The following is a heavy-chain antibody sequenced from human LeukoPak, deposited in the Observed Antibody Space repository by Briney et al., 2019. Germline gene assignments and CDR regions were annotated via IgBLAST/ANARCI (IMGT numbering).Heavy chain of an antibody. CDR2: ISAYNGNT. CDR1: GYTFTGYY. J-gene: IGHJ4*02. Sequence: GASVKVSCKASGYTFTGYYMHWVRQAPGQGLEWMGWISAYNGNTNYAQKLQGRVTMTTDTSTSTAYMELRSLRSDDTAVYYCASSSGQESYFDYWGQGTLVTVSS. CDR3: ASSSGQESYFDY. V-gene: IGHV1-18*04. D-gene: IGHD3-22*01.